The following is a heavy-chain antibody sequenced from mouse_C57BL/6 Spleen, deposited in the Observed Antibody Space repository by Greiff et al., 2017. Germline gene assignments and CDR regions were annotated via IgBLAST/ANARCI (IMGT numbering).Heavy chain of an antibody. CDR2: ISSGSSTI. CDR3: ASITTVVATGAMDY. J-gene: IGHJ4*01. CDR1: GFTFSDYG. D-gene: IGHD1-1*01. V-gene: IGHV5-17*01. Sequence: EVMLVESGGGLVKPGGSLKLSCAASGFTFSDYGMHWVRQAPEKGLEWVAYISSGSSTIYYADTVKGRFTISRDNAKNTLFLQMTSLRSEDTAMYYCASITTVVATGAMDYWGQGTSVTVSS.